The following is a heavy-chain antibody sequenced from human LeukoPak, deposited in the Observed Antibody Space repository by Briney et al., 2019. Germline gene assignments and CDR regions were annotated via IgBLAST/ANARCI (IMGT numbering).Heavy chain of an antibody. Sequence: RSSETLSLTCAVYGGSFSGYYWSWIRQPPGKGLEWIGDINHSGSTNYNPSLKSRVTISVDTSKNQFSLKLSSVTAADTAVYYCARGISNAAAAHFDYWGQGTLVTVSS. V-gene: IGHV4-34*01. D-gene: IGHD6-13*01. CDR3: ARGISNAAAAHFDY. CDR1: GGSFSGYY. J-gene: IGHJ4*02. CDR2: INHSGST.